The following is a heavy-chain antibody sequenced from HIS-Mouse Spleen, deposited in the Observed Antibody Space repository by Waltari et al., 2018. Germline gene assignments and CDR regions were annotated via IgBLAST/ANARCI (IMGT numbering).Heavy chain of an antibody. D-gene: IGHD6-13*01. CDR2: IDYSVST. V-gene: IGHV4-39*07. CDR1: GGSISSSSYY. J-gene: IGHJ2*01. Sequence: QLQLQESGPGLVKPSETLSLTCTVSGGSISSSSYYWGWIRQPPGKGLEWIGGIDYSVSTYYNPSLKSRVTISVDTSKNQFSLKLSSVTAADTAVYYCAREIPYSSSWYDWYFDLWGRGTLVTVSS. CDR3: AREIPYSSSWYDWYFDL.